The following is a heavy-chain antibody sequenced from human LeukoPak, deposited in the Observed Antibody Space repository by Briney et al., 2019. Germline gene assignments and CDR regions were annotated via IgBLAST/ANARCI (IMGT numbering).Heavy chain of an antibody. V-gene: IGHV3-48*01. CDR1: GFTFSSYS. CDR2: ISSSSSTI. CDR3: AREGSAFDP. J-gene: IGHJ5*02. Sequence: GGSLRLSCAASGFTFSSYSMNWVRQAPGKGLEWVSYISSSSSTIYYADSVRGRFTISRDNAKNSLYLRMNSLRAEDTAMYYCAREGSAFDPWGQGALVTVSS. D-gene: IGHD1-26*01.